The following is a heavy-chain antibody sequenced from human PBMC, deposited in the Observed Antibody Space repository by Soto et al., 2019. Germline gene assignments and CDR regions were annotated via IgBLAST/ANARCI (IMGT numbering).Heavy chain of an antibody. CDR2: IYYSGST. J-gene: IGHJ6*02. V-gene: IGHV4-59*01. CDR3: ARSVPYYDFWSGYYPYYYGMDV. D-gene: IGHD3-3*01. CDR1: GGSISSYY. Sequence: PSETLSLTCTVSGGSISSYYWSWTRQPPGKGLEWIGYIYYSGSTNYNPSLKSRVTISVDTSKNQFSLKLSSVTAADTAVYYCARSVPYYDFWSGYYPYYYGMDVWGQGTTVTVSS.